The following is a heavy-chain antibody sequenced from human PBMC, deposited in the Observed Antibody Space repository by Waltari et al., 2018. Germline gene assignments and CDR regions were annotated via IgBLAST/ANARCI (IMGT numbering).Heavy chain of an antibody. CDR1: DDSFNDYY. V-gene: IGHV4-59*01. CDR2: NHYSGST. D-gene: IGHD1-1*01. Sequence: QVQLQESGPGLVKPSETLSLTCTISDDSFNDYYWCWIRQPPGQGLEWLGYNHYSGSTDSSPSFKRRVTRSIETSKNQFSLNLSSVSAADTAVYYCARDAATGYFDSWGQGTLVTVSS. CDR3: ARDAATGYFDS. J-gene: IGHJ4*02.